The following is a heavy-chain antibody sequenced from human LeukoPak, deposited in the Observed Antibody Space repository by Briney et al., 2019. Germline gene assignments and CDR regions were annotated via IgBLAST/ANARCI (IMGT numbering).Heavy chain of an antibody. CDR2: ITSNGDRT. CDR3: ASRLDIAGSIEETGVYGMDV. Sequence: PGGSLRLSCTASGFTFSGYPMHWVRQAPGKGLEYVSGITSNGDRTNYAHSVRGRFTVSRDNSKNTLYLQMDSLRPEDMAVYYCASRLDIAGSIEETGVYGMDVWGQGTTVTVSS. J-gene: IGHJ6*02. V-gene: IGHV3-64*01. CDR1: GFTFSGYP. D-gene: IGHD1-20*01.